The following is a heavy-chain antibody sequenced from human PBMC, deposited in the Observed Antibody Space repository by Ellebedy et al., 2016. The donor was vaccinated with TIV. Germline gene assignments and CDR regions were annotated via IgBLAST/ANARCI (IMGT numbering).Heavy chain of an antibody. V-gene: IGHV3-23*01. D-gene: IGHD4-23*01. CDR1: GFNFGTYA. Sequence: GGSLRLSXAASGFNFGTYAMTWVCQAPGKGLEWVSSTNANGGSTYYAGPVKGRFTISRDNSKNTLYLQMTSLRADDTALYYCARWSDDAFDIWGQGTRVTVS. J-gene: IGHJ3*02. CDR2: TNANGGST. CDR3: ARWSDDAFDI.